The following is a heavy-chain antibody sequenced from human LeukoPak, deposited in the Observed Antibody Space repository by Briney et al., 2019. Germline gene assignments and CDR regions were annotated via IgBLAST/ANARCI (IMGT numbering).Heavy chain of an antibody. CDR3: ARGYYDSSGYPDDY. Sequence: SETLSLTCAVSGGSISGGGYSGSWIRQPPGKGLEWIGYIFYSGTTYCNPSLKRRITISVDTSKNQFSLKLSSVTAADTAVYYCARGYYDSSGYPDDYWGQGTLVTVSS. V-gene: IGHV4-30-4*07. J-gene: IGHJ4*02. CDR1: GGSISGGGYS. CDR2: IFYSGTT. D-gene: IGHD3-22*01.